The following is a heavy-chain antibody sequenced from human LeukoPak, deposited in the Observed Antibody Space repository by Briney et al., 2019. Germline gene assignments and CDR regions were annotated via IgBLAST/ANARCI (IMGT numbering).Heavy chain of an antibody. CDR1: GGSISSYY. Sequence: SETLSLTCTVSGGSISSYYWSWLRQPPGKGLEWIGYIYYSGSTNYNPSLKSRVTISVDTSKNQFSLKLSSVTAADTAVYYCARENYDIWPGWFDPWGQGTLVTVSS. D-gene: IGHD3-9*01. J-gene: IGHJ5*02. CDR2: IYYSGST. CDR3: ARENYDIWPGWFDP. V-gene: IGHV4-59*01.